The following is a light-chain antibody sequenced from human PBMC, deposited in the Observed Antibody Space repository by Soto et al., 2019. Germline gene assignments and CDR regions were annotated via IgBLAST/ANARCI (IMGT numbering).Light chain of an antibody. Sequence: QSALTQPRSVSGSPGQSVTISCTGTSSDVGGSNFVSWYQQHPGKAPKLLIYDVSERPSGVPDRFSGSKSGNTASLTISGLRAEDEADYYCCSYAGSYTYVFGTGTKLTVL. CDR2: DVS. CDR1: SSDVGGSNF. J-gene: IGLJ1*01. CDR3: CSYAGSYTYV. V-gene: IGLV2-11*01.